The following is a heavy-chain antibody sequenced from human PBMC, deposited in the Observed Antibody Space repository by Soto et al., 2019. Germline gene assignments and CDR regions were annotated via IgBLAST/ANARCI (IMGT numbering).Heavy chain of an antibody. J-gene: IGHJ5*02. V-gene: IGHV4-34*01. CDR3: ARGEGYCSSTSCYVGVWFDP. CDR1: GGSFSGYY. Sequence: QVQLQQWGAGLLKPSETLSLTCAVYGGSFSGYYWSWIRQPPGKGLEWIGEINHRGSTNYNPSLKSRVTISVDTSKNQFSLKLSSVTAADTAVYYCARGEGYCSSTSCYVGVWFDPWGQGTLVTVSS. D-gene: IGHD2-2*01. CDR2: INHRGST.